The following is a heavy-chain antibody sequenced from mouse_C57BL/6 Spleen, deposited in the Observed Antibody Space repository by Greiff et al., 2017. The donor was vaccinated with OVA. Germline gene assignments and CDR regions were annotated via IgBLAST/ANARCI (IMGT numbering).Heavy chain of an antibody. Sequence: VQLQQSGPELVKPGASVKISCKASGYTFTDYYMNWVKQSHGKSLEWIGDINPNNGGTSYNQKFKGKATLTVDKSSSTAYMELRSLTSEDSAVYYCARNGNFDDWGTGTTVTVSS. J-gene: IGHJ1*03. V-gene: IGHV1-26*01. CDR1: GYTFTDYY. D-gene: IGHD2-1*01. CDR3: ARNGNFDD. CDR2: INPNNGGT.